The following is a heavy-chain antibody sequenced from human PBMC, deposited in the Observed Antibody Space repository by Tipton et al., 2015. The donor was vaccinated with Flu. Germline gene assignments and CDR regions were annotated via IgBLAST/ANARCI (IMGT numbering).Heavy chain of an antibody. CDR3: ARLSYYDVDLKNFYFDY. J-gene: IGHJ4*02. CDR1: SGSIRSTNYF. D-gene: IGHD3-10*02. CDR2: IYPSGTT. V-gene: IGHV4-39*01. Sequence: TLSLTCTVSSGSIRSTNYFCAWIRQPPGKRLELIGSIYPSGTTYYNPSLKSRDTISVDTSKSQFSLMLRSVTAADTAVYYCARLSYYDVDLKNFYFDYWGQGALVTVSS.